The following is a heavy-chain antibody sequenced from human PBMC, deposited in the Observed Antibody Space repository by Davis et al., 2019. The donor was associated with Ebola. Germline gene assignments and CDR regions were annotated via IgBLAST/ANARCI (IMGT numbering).Heavy chain of an antibody. Sequence: HSRTLSLTCAISGDSVSSSGAAWIWIRQSPSRGLEWLGRTYYNSKWYKDYAVSLKSRITFNPDTSKNQFSLQLESVTPEDTAIYYCARVNWGAGKAFDIWGQGSMVTVSS. D-gene: IGHD7-27*01. CDR2: TYYNSKWYK. V-gene: IGHV6-1*01. CDR3: ARVNWGAGKAFDI. CDR1: GDSVSSSGAA. J-gene: IGHJ3*02.